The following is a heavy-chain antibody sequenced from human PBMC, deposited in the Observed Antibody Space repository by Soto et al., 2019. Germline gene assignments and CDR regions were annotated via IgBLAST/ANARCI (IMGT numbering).Heavy chain of an antibody. CDR1: GYTFTSYY. CDR3: ARQLAYCGGDCFTEPVDY. Sequence: QAQLVQSGAEVKKPGASVKVSCEASGYTFTSYYMHWVRQAPGQGLEWMGWINPNSGDTKYAQKFRGGVTMNRDTSITTAYMEVKMLTSDDTAVYYCARQLAYCGGDCFTEPVDYWGQGTLVTVAS. D-gene: IGHD2-21*02. CDR2: INPNSGDT. V-gene: IGHV1-2*02. J-gene: IGHJ4*02.